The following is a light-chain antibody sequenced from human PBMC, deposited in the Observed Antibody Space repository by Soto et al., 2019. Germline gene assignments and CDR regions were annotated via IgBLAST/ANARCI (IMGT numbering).Light chain of an antibody. Sequence: EIVLTQSPATLSLSPGERATLFCRASQSVSSFLAWYQQKPGQAPRLLIYDASNRATGIPGRFSGSGSGTDFTLTISSLEPEDFAVYYCQQRSKWPPTFGQGTKVDIK. CDR2: DAS. V-gene: IGKV3-11*01. CDR1: QSVSSF. J-gene: IGKJ1*01. CDR3: QQRSKWPPT.